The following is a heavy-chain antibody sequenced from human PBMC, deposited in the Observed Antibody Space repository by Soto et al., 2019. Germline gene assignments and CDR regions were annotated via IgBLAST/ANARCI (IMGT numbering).Heavy chain of an antibody. CDR3: VKNRVGAPAYYFDY. Sequence: GGSLRLSCAASGFAFSSYAMSWVRQAPGKGLEWVSAISGSGGSTYYADSVKGRFTISRDNSKNTLYLQMNSLRAEDTAVYYCVKNRVGAPAYYFDYWGQGTLVTVSS. CDR2: ISGSGGST. V-gene: IGHV3-23*01. CDR1: GFAFSSYA. D-gene: IGHD1-26*01. J-gene: IGHJ4*02.